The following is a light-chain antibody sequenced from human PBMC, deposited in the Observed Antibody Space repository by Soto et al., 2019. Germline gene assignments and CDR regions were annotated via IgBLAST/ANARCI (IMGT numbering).Light chain of an antibody. CDR2: VAS. Sequence: EIVLTQSPGTLSLSPGERATLSCRASQSVSAGYLAWYQQRPGQAPRLLIYVASNRAPGIPDRFSGSGSGTDFTLTISRLEPEDSAVYYCQQYGGSPTFGQGTKLEI. CDR3: QQYGGSPT. V-gene: IGKV3-20*01. J-gene: IGKJ1*01. CDR1: QSVSAGY.